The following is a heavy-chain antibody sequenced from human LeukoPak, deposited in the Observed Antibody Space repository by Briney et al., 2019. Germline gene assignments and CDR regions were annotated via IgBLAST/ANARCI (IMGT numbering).Heavy chain of an antibody. V-gene: IGHV3-15*01. Sequence: GGSLRLSCAASGFTFSNAWMSWVRQAPGKGLEWVGRIKSKTDGGTTDYAAPVKGIFTISRDDSKNTLYLQMNSLKTEDTAVYYCTANSYYDILTGYYGAYYYYMDVWGKGTTVTVSS. CDR2: IKSKTDGGTT. CDR3: TANSYYDILTGYYGAYYYYMDV. J-gene: IGHJ6*03. CDR1: GFTFSNAW. D-gene: IGHD3-9*01.